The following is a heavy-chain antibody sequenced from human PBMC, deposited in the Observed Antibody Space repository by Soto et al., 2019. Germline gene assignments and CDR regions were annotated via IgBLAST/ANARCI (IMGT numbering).Heavy chain of an antibody. Sequence: QVPLVQSGAEVKKPGSSVKVSCKASGGTFSNYAISWVRQAPGQGLEWMGGIIPIFGTTNYAQKFQGRVTITADESTSTAYMELSSLRSEETAVYYCARDAIFGVVIRGIDYYYGMDVWGQGTTVTVSS. CDR3: ARDAIFGVVIRGIDYYYGMDV. V-gene: IGHV1-69*01. CDR1: GGTFSNYA. D-gene: IGHD3-3*01. CDR2: IIPIFGTT. J-gene: IGHJ6*02.